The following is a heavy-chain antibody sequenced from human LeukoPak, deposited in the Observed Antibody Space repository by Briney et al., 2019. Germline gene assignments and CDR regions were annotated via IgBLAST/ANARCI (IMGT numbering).Heavy chain of an antibody. CDR1: GFTVSSNY. CDR2: IYSGGST. D-gene: IGHD6-19*01. V-gene: IGHV3-66*01. J-gene: IGHJ4*02. CDR3: ARSYSSGWLYYFDY. Sequence: GGSLRLSCAASGFTVSSNYMSWVRQAPGKGLEWVSVIYSGGSTYYADSVKGRFTISRDNSKNTLYLQMNSLRAEDTAVYYCARSYSSGWLYYFDYWGQGTLVTVSS.